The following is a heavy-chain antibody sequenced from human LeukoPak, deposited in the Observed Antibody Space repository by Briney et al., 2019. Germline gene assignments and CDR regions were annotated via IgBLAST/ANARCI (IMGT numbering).Heavy chain of an antibody. V-gene: IGHV3-23*01. CDR3: ARDRQIAY. Sequence: PGGSLRLSCEASGFIFNTYAIYWVRQAPGKGLEWVSGICGSGGCTYYADSVKGRFTISRDNSRNTVYLQMNSLRADDTAVYYCARDRQIAYWGQGTLVTVSS. CDR1: GFIFNTYA. CDR2: ICGSGGCT. J-gene: IGHJ4*02.